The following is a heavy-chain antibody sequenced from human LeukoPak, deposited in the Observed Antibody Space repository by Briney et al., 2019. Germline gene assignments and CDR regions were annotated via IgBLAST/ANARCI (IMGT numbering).Heavy chain of an antibody. CDR2: ISSSSSYI. J-gene: IGHJ6*03. Sequence: PGGSLRLSCAASGFTFSSYSTNWVRQAPGKGLEWVSSISSSSSYIYYADSVKGRFTISRDNAKNSLYLQMNSLRVEDTALYYCAKDIGRVDTASTYMDVWGKGTTVTISS. D-gene: IGHD5-18*01. CDR3: AKDIGRVDTASTYMDV. V-gene: IGHV3-21*04. CDR1: GFTFSSYS.